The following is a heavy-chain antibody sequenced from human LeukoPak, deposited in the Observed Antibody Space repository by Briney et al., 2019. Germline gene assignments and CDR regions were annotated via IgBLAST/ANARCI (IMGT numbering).Heavy chain of an antibody. J-gene: IGHJ3*02. D-gene: IGHD6-25*01. V-gene: IGHV4-59*08. Sequence: PSETLSLTCTVSGVSIGGYYWSWLRQPPGKGLEWLGYTHHSGTTNYNPPLKSRITTSVDTSRKQVSLKLSSVTAADTAVYYCARHSADRAFDIWGQGTMVTVSS. CDR3: ARHSADRAFDI. CDR1: GVSIGGYY. CDR2: THHSGTT.